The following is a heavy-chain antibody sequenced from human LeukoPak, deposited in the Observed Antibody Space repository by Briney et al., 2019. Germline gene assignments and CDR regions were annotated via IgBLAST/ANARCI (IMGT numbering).Heavy chain of an antibody. V-gene: IGHV3-30-3*01. CDR1: GFTLSSYA. Sequence: GGSLRLSCAASGFTLSSYAIKWVRQAPGKGLEWVAIISSDATGKYYADSVKGRFTISRDNTKNTLYLQMNSLRVEDTAVYYCARDRSTGMTGGFDYWGQGTLVTVSS. J-gene: IGHJ4*02. D-gene: IGHD1-1*01. CDR3: ARDRSTGMTGGFDY. CDR2: ISSDATGK.